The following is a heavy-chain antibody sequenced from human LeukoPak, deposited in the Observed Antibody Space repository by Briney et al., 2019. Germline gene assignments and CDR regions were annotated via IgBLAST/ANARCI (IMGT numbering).Heavy chain of an antibody. CDR1: GFTFSSYA. CDR2: ISVSGGGT. J-gene: IGHJ4*02. CDR3: ASRGIVLGAAPVLKYSFDY. Sequence: GGSLTLSCAASGFTFSSYAMSWVRKAPGQGMEWVSSISVSGGGTYYAASVKGPFTISRDNSEDTLYLQMNSLSADDTAVYSCASRGIVLGAAPVLKYSFDYWGQGTLVTVSS. V-gene: IGHV3-23*01. D-gene: IGHD1-26*01.